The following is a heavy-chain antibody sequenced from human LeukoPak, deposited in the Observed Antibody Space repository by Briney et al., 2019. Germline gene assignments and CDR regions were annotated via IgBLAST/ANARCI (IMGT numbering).Heavy chain of an antibody. CDR3: ARAYSSSWYWNWFDP. Sequence: SETLSLTCAVYGGSFSGYYWSWIRQPPGKGLEWIGEINHSGSTYYNPSLKSRATISLDTPANQFSLKLSSVTAADTAVYYCARAYSSSWYWNWFDPWGQGTLVTVSS. J-gene: IGHJ5*02. V-gene: IGHV4-34*01. CDR1: GGSFSGYY. CDR2: INHSGST. D-gene: IGHD6-13*01.